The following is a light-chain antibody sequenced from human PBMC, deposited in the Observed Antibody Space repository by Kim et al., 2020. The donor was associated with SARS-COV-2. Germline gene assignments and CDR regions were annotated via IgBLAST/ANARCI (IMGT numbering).Light chain of an antibody. Sequence: TVTISCTRSSGSIASNDVQWYQQRPGSSPTTVIYEDNQRPSGVPDRFSGSLDSSSNSASLTISGMKTEDEADYYCQSYDSSNHWVFGGGTQLTVL. J-gene: IGLJ3*02. CDR3: QSYDSSNHWV. V-gene: IGLV6-57*01. CDR1: SGSIASND. CDR2: EDN.